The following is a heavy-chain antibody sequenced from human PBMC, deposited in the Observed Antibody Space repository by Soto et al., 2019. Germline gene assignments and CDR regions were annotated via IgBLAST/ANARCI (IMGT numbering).Heavy chain of an antibody. CDR2: ISYDGSNK. D-gene: IGHD3-16*01. Sequence: PGGSLRLSCAASGFTFSSYGMHWVRQAPGKGLEWVAVISYDGSNKYYADSVKGRFTISRDNSKNTLYLQMNSLRAEDTAVYYCATDATAGGATDYWGQGTLVTVSS. CDR3: ATDATAGGATDY. CDR1: GFTFSSYG. V-gene: IGHV3-30*03. J-gene: IGHJ4*02.